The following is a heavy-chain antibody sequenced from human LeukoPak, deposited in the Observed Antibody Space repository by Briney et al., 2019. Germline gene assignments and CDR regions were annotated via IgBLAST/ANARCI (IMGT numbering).Heavy chain of an antibody. CDR2: INHNGNVN. J-gene: IGHJ6*02. CDR1: GFTFSSYW. Sequence: PGGSLRLSCAASGFTFSSYWMNWARQAPGKGLEWVASINHNGNVNYYVDSVKGRFTISRDNAKNSLYLQMNSLRAEDTALYYCAKELMVGYYYYYGMDVWGQGTTVTVSS. D-gene: IGHD2-8*02. CDR3: AKELMVGYYYYYGMDV. V-gene: IGHV3-7*03.